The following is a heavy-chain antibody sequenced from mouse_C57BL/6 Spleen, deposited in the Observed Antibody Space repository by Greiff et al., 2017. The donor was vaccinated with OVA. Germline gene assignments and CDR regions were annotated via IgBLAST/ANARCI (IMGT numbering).Heavy chain of an antibody. CDR2: IVPETGGT. Sequence: VQLQQSGAELVRPGASVTLSCKASGYTFTDYEMHWVKQTPVHGLEWIGAIVPETGGTAYNQKFKGKAILTADKSSSTAYMELRSLTSEDSAVYYCTRLRDYDWEFADWGQGTLVTVSA. V-gene: IGHV1-15*01. D-gene: IGHD2-4*01. J-gene: IGHJ3*01. CDR1: GYTFTDYE. CDR3: TRLRDYDWEFAD.